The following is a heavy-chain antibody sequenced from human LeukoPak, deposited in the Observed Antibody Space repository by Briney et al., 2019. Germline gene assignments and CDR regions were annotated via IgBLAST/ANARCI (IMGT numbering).Heavy chain of an antibody. D-gene: IGHD6-13*01. CDR2: INHSGST. J-gene: IGHJ4*02. Sequence: SETLSLTCAVYGGSFSGYYWSWIRQPPGKGLEWIGEINHSGSTNYNPSLKSRVTISVDTSKNQFSLKLSSVTAADTAVYYCARGEPDFIAAAGYDYWGQGTLVTVSS. CDR3: ARGEPDFIAAAGYDY. V-gene: IGHV4-34*01. CDR1: GGSFSGYY.